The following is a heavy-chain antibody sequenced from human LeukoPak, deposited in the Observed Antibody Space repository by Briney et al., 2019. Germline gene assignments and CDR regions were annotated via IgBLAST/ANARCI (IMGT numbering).Heavy chain of an antibody. Sequence: ASVKVSCKASGYTFTGYYMHWVRQAPGQGLEWMGWINPNSGGTNYAQKFQGRVTMTRDTSISTAYMELSRLRSDDTAVYYCARDKMGRMVVPAATLYYYYYYMDVWGKGTTVTVSS. CDR1: GYTFTGYY. D-gene: IGHD2-2*01. V-gene: IGHV1-2*02. CDR3: ARDKMGRMVVPAATLYYYYYYMDV. CDR2: INPNSGGT. J-gene: IGHJ6*03.